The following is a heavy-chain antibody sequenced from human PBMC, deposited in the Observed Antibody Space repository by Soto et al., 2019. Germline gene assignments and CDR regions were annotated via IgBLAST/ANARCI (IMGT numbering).Heavy chain of an antibody. J-gene: IGHJ6*03. CDR1: GLTFSSYS. D-gene: IGHD4-17*01. CDR3: ARDFSIAANTVTPDYYYYYMDV. V-gene: IGHV3-48*01. Sequence: GGSLRLSCAASGLTFSSYSMNWVRQAPGKGLEWVSYISSSSNSIYYADSVKGRFTISRDNAKNTLHLKMNSLRAEDTAVYYYARDFSIAANTVTPDYYYYYMDVWGKGTTVTVSS. CDR2: ISSSSNSI.